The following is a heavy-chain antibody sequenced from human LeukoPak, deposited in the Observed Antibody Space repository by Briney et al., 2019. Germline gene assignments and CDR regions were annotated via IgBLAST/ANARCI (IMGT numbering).Heavy chain of an antibody. CDR1: GFTFSSYA. J-gene: IGHJ1*01. CDR2: ISGSGGST. V-gene: IGHV3-23*01. D-gene: IGHD3-22*01. CDR3: AKDRPLPAMIVVVTQYFQH. Sequence: QSGGSLRLSCAASGFTFSSYAMSWVRQAPGKGLEWVSAISGSGGSTYYADSVKGRFTISRDNSKNTLYLQMNSLRAEDTAVYYCAKDRPLPAMIVVVTQYFQHWGQGTLVTVSS.